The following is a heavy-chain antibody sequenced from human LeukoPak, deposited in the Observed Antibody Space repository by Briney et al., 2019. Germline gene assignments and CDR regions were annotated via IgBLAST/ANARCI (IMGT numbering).Heavy chain of an antibody. CDR2: SSESGSAT. Sequence: GGSLRLSCAASGFTFSSYAMSWVRQAPGRGLEWVSTSSESGSATRYADSVKGRFTISRDNSMSTLYLQMDSLRAEDTAVYYCAKDRRGNWNYVGHFDHWGQGTLVTVSS. V-gene: IGHV3-23*01. D-gene: IGHD1-7*01. CDR3: AKDRRGNWNYVGHFDH. J-gene: IGHJ4*02. CDR1: GFTFSSYA.